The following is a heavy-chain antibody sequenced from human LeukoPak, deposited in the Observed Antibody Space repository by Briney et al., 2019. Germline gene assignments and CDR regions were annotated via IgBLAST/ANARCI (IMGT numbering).Heavy chain of an antibody. Sequence: GALRLSSAAAEFRFNRSWMNWGRPGPGKGGEWVANIKQDGRAKYYLESVEGRFTISGDNAKNSLHLQMNSLRAEDTAVYYCAKNARYPDYWGEGTLVTVSS. CDR1: EFRFNRSW. J-gene: IGHJ4*02. D-gene: IGHD2-2*02. CDR3: AKNARYPDY. V-gene: IGHV3-7*02. CDR2: IKQDGRAK.